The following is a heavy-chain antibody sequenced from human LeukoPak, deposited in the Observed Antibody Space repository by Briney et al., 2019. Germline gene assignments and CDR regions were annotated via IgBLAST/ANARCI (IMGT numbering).Heavy chain of an antibody. J-gene: IGHJ4*02. CDR2: IYYSGST. D-gene: IGHD6-19*01. V-gene: IGHV4-39*07. CDR3: ARVWAYSSGWCFDY. CDR1: GGSISSSSYY. Sequence: PSETLSLTCTVSGGSISSSSYYWGWIRQPPGKGLEWIGSIYYSGSTYYNPSLKSRVTISVDTSKNQFSLKLSSVTAADTAVYYCARVWAYSSGWCFDYWGQGTLVTVSS.